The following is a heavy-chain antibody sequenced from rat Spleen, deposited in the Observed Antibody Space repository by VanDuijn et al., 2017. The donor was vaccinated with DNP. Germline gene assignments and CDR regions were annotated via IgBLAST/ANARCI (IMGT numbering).Heavy chain of an antibody. CDR1: GFTFSNYA. CDR2: ILYDGVSI. V-gene: IGHV5S10*01. CDR3: ATHFFTSYIYCYFDF. D-gene: IGHD1-12*01. J-gene: IGHJ1*01. Sequence: EVRLVESGGGLVQPGRSLKLSCAASGFTFSNYAMAWVRQSPRRGLEWVATILYDGVSIYYRDSVQGRFTISRDDAKNTLYLQMDSLRSEDTATYYCATHFFTSYIYCYFDFWGPGTMVTVSS.